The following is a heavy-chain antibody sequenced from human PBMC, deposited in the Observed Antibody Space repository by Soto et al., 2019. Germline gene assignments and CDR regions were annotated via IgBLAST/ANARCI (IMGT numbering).Heavy chain of an antibody. CDR1: GFTFSSYW. J-gene: IGHJ4*02. Sequence: VHLEESGGGLVQPGGSLRLSCAASGFTFSSYWMNWVRRAPGKGLEWVANINQDGNEDNLLDSVKGRFTISRDNAKNSLFLQMNSQRVDDTAVYYCARTGDRHHDSLDYWGQGALVSGSS. V-gene: IGHV3-7*01. CDR3: ARTGDRHHDSLDY. D-gene: IGHD1-1*01. CDR2: INQDGNED.